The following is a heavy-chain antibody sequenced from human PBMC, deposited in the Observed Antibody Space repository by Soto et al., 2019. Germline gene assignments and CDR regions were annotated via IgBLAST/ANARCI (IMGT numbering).Heavy chain of an antibody. Sequence: QVQLQQWGAGLLKPSETLSLTCAVYGGSFSGYYWSWIRQPPGKGLEWIGEINHSGSTNYNPSLKSRVTISVDTSKNQFSLKLSSVTAADTAVYYCARGGSGRYFDWLPRYFQHWGQGTLVTVSS. CDR1: GGSFSGYY. V-gene: IGHV4-34*01. D-gene: IGHD3-9*01. CDR2: INHSGST. CDR3: ARGGSGRYFDWLPRYFQH. J-gene: IGHJ1*01.